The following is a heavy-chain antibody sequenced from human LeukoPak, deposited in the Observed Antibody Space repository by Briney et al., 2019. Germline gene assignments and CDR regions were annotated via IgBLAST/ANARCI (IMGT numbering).Heavy chain of an antibody. Sequence: SETLSLTCAVYGGSFSGYYWSWIRQPPGKGLEWIGEINHSGSTNYNPSLKSRVTISVDTSRNQFSLKLSSVTAADTAVYYCAGGSGSYRAEDYWGQGTLVTVSS. D-gene: IGHD3-10*01. CDR1: GGSFSGYY. CDR3: AGGSGSYRAEDY. V-gene: IGHV4-34*01. J-gene: IGHJ4*02. CDR2: INHSGST.